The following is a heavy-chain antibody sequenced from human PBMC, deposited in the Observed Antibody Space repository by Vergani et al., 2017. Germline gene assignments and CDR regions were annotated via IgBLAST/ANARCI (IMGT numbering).Heavy chain of an antibody. D-gene: IGHD3-3*01. V-gene: IGHV4-34*01. CDR1: GGSFSGYY. J-gene: IGHJ6*02. CDR2: IYYSGST. CDR3: AGGYYDFWSGYYTWGMDV. Sequence: QVQLQQWGAGLLKPSETLSLTCAVYGGSFSGYYWGWIRQPPGKGLEWIGSIYYSGSTYYNPSLKSRVTISVDTSKNQFSLKLSSVTAADTAVYYCAGGYYDFWSGYYTWGMDVWGQGTTVTVSS.